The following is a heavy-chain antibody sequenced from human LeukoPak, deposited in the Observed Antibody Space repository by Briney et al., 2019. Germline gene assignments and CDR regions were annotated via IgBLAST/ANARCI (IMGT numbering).Heavy chain of an antibody. J-gene: IGHJ4*02. CDR1: GFTFSSYW. V-gene: IGHV3-7*01. CDR3: ARERCSSTSCSTVNFDY. Sequence: GGSLRLSCAASGFTFSSYWMSWVRQAPGRGLEWVANIKQDGSEKYYVDPVKGRFTISRDNAKNSLYLQMNSLRAEDTAVYYCARERCSSTSCSTVNFDYWGQGTLVTVSS. D-gene: IGHD2-2*02. CDR2: IKQDGSEK.